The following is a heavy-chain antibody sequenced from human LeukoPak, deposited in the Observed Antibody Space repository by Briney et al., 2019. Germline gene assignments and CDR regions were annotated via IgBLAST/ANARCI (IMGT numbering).Heavy chain of an antibody. CDR1: GFTFSSCA. Sequence: GGSLRLSCAASGFTFSSCAMSWVRQAPGKGLEWVSAISGSGGSTYYADSVKGRFTISRDNSKNTLYLQMNSLRAEDTAVYYCAKGGYSYGWNPDFDYWGQGTLVTVSS. D-gene: IGHD5-18*01. V-gene: IGHV3-23*01. J-gene: IGHJ4*02. CDR3: AKGGYSYGWNPDFDY. CDR2: ISGSGGST.